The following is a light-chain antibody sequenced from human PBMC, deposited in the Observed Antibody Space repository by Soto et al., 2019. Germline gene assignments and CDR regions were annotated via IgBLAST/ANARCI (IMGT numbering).Light chain of an antibody. J-gene: IGKJ2*01. V-gene: IGKV3-15*01. CDR1: QSVGSN. Sequence: EIVMTQSPATLYVSPGESPTLSCRASQSVGSNLAWYQQKPGQAPRLLIYGASTRATGTPTRFSGSGSGTDFTLSISSLQSEDFAVYYCQEYTDWSSTFGQGTKVDIK. CDR2: GAS. CDR3: QEYTDWSST.